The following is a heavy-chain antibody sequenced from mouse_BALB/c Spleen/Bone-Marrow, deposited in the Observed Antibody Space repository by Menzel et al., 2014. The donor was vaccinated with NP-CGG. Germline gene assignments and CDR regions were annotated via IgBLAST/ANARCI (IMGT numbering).Heavy chain of an antibody. J-gene: IGHJ4*01. Sequence: VKLVESGPGLVAPSQSLSITCTVSGFSLTSYGVHWVRQPPGKGLEWLGVIWAGGSTNYNSALMSRLSISKDNSKSQVFLKMNSLQTDDTAMYYYARDYYGSLYAMDYWGQGTSVTVSS. CDR2: IWAGGST. D-gene: IGHD1-1*01. CDR3: ARDYYGSLYAMDY. V-gene: IGHV2-9*02. CDR1: GFSLTSYG.